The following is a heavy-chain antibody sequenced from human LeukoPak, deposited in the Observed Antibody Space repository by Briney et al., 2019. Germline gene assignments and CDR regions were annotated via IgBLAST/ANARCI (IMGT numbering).Heavy chain of an antibody. CDR2: IYPGDSDT. J-gene: IGHJ5*02. V-gene: IGHV5-51*01. Sequence: GESLKISCKGSGYSFTSYWIGWVRQMPGKGLEWMGIIYPGDSDTRYSPSFQGQVTISADKSISTAYLQWSSLKASDTAVYYCARPHSITMITYDPWGQGTLVTVSS. D-gene: IGHD3-22*01. CDR1: GYSFTSYW. CDR3: ARPHSITMITYDP.